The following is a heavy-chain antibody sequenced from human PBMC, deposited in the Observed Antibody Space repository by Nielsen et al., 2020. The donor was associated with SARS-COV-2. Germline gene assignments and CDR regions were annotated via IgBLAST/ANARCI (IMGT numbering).Heavy chain of an antibody. CDR2: INHSGST. V-gene: IGHV4-34*01. D-gene: IGHD3-10*01. Sequence: SETLSLTCAVYGGSFSGYCWSWIRQPPGKGLEWIGEINHSGSTNYNPSLKSRVTISVDTSKNQFSLKLSSVTAADTAVYYCARDPTGGSNYWGQGTLVTVSS. J-gene: IGHJ4*02. CDR3: ARDPTGGSNY. CDR1: GGSFSGYC.